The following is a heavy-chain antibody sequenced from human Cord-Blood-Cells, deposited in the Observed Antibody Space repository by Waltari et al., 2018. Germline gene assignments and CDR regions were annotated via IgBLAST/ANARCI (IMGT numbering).Heavy chain of an antibody. CDR1: GYSFTIYR. V-gene: IGHV5-51*01. CDR3: ARHKTPSYYYYYYMDV. J-gene: IGHJ6*03. CDR2: IYPGDSDT. Sequence: EVQLVQSGAEVKKPGESLKISCKGSGYSFTIYRIGWVRQMPGKGLEWMGIIYPGDSDTRYSPSFQGQVTISADKSISTAYLQWSSLKASDTAMYYCARHKTPSYYYYYYMDVWGKGTTVTVSS.